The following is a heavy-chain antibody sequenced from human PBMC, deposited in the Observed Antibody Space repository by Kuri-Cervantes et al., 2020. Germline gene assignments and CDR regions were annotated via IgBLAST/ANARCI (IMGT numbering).Heavy chain of an antibody. J-gene: IGHJ2*01. CDR3: ARERGGGYFDL. CDR1: GFTFRSYW. D-gene: IGHD3-16*01. CDR2: IKEDGSEK. V-gene: IGHV3-7*01. Sequence: GESLKISCAASGFTFRSYWMTWVRQAPGKGLEWVANIKEDGSEKYSVDSVKGRFTISRDNAKNPLYLQMNSLRAEDTAVYYCARERGGGYFDLWGRGTLVTVSS.